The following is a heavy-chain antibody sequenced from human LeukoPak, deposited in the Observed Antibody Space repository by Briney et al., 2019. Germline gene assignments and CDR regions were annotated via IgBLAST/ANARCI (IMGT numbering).Heavy chain of an antibody. CDR2: IRFDGGTK. D-gene: IGHD6-13*01. CDR1: EFTFSNSG. CDR3: AKGPGIAAP. Sequence: PGGSLKLSCAASEFTFSNSGMHWVRQAPGKGLEWVAFIRFDGGTKYYADSVKGRFTISRDNSKNTVYLQMNSLRAEDTAVYYCAKGPGIAAPWGQGTLVTVSS. J-gene: IGHJ5*02. V-gene: IGHV3-30*02.